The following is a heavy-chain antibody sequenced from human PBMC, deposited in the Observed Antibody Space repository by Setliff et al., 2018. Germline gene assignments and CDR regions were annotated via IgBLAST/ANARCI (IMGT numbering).Heavy chain of an antibody. CDR1: EYTFTAYY. Sequence: GASVKVSCKASEYTFTAYYLHWVRQAPGQGLEWMGWIDPATGGTNYAQKYQGRVTMTRDTSIDTFYMELNRLTFDDTAVYYCASRGERSGWYGFANWGQGTLVTVSS. D-gene: IGHD6-19*01. V-gene: IGHV1-2*02. CDR2: IDPATGGT. J-gene: IGHJ4*02. CDR3: ASRGERSGWYGFAN.